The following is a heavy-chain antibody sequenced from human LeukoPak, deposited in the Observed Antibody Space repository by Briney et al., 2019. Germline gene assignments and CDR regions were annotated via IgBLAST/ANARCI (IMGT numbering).Heavy chain of an antibody. J-gene: IGHJ4*02. V-gene: IGHV1-2*02. Sequence: GASVKVSCKASGYTFTGYYMHWVRQAPGQGLEWMGWINPNSGGTNNAQKFQGRVTMTRDTSISTAYMELSRLISDDTAVYYCATDIDNYDILTGYSYWGQGTLVTVSS. CDR3: ATDIDNYDILTGYSY. CDR2: INPNSGGT. CDR1: GYTFTGYY. D-gene: IGHD3-9*01.